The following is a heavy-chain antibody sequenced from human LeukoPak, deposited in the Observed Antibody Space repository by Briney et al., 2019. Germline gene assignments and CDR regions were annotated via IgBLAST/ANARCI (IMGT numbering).Heavy chain of an antibody. CDR3: AGQLWFGEGNWFDP. J-gene: IGHJ5*02. Sequence: SETLSLTCAVSGGSISSGGYSWSWIRQPPGKGLEWIGYIYHSGSTYYNPSLKSRVTISVDRSENQISLKLSSVTAADTAVYYCAGQLWFGEGNWFDPWGQGTLVTVSS. CDR1: GGSISSGGYS. V-gene: IGHV4-30-2*01. CDR2: IYHSGST. D-gene: IGHD3-10*01.